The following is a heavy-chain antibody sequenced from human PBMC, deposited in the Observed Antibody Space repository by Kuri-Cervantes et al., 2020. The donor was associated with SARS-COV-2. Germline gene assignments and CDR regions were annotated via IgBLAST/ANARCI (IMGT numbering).Heavy chain of an antibody. V-gene: IGHV1-18*01. CDR1: GYTFTSYG. Sequence: ASVKVSCKASGYTFTSYGISWVRQAPGQWLEWMGWISAYNGKTNYVQKFQGRVTMTTDTATSTAYMELRRLRSDDTAVYYCARGEGSYDPWGQGTPVTVSS. J-gene: IGHJ5*02. CDR2: ISAYNGKT. CDR3: ARGEGSYDP. D-gene: IGHD6-6*01.